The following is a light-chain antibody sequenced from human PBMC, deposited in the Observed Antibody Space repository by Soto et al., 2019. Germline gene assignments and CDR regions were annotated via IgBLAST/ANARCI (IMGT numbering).Light chain of an antibody. CDR2: GAS. V-gene: IGKV3-20*01. CDR3: QQYGSSIT. Sequence: EIVLTQSPGTLSVSPGERATLSCRASQSVSSYLAWYQQKPGQAPRLLIFGASSRATGIPDRFSGSGSGTDFTLTISRLEPEDFAVYYCQQYGSSITFGQGTRLEIK. CDR1: QSVSSY. J-gene: IGKJ5*01.